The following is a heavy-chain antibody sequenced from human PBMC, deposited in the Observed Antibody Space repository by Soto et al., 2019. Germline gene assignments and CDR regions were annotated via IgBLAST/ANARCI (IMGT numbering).Heavy chain of an antibody. J-gene: IGHJ4*02. V-gene: IGHV4-30-2*05. Sequence: SETLSLTCAVSGGSISSGGYSWSWIRQPPGKGLEWIGYIYHSGSTYYNPSLKRRFSISVDTSKNQFSLQLSSVTVADTAVYYCARGRSSTSPYPIGYWGQGTLVTVSS. D-gene: IGHD2-2*01. CDR3: ARGRSSTSPYPIGY. CDR2: IYHSGST. CDR1: GGSISSGGYS.